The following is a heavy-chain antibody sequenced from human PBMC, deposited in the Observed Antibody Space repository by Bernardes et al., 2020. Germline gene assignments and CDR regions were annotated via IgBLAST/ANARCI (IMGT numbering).Heavy chain of an antibody. CDR2: IYYSGST. CDR3: ARHGSPDYGGSRDAFDI. Sequence: SETLSLTCTVSGGSISSSSYYWGWIRQPPGKGLEWIGSIYYSGSTYYNPSLKSRVTISVDTSKNQFSLKLSSVTAADTAVYYCARHGSPDYGGSRDAFDIWGQGTMVTVSS. CDR1: GGSISSSSYY. J-gene: IGHJ3*02. V-gene: IGHV4-39*01. D-gene: IGHD4-17*01.